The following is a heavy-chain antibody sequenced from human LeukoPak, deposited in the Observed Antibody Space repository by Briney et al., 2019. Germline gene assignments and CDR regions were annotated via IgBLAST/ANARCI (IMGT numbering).Heavy chain of an antibody. J-gene: IGHJ5*02. V-gene: IGHV4-59*01. CDR2: IYYSGST. Sequence: SETLSLTCTVSGGSTSSYYWSWIRQSPGKGLAWIGYIYYSGSTNYNPSLKSPVTISVDTSKNQFSLRLTSVTAADTAVYYCARGSVPHNWFDPWGQGTLVTVSS. CDR3: ARGSVPHNWFDP. D-gene: IGHD4-17*01. CDR1: GGSTSSYY.